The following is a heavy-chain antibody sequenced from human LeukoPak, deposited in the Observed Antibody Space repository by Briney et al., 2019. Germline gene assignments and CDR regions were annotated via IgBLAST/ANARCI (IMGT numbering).Heavy chain of an antibody. CDR3: ARGYSYGYDHPYYFDY. D-gene: IGHD5-18*01. CDR2: IYYSGST. Sequence: SETLSLTCTVSGGSISSSSYYWGWIRQPPGKGLEWIGSIYYSGSTYYNPSLKSRVTISVDTSKNQFSLKLSPVTAADTAVYYCARGYSYGYDHPYYFDYWGQGTLVAVSS. V-gene: IGHV4-39*01. CDR1: GGSISSSSYY. J-gene: IGHJ4*02.